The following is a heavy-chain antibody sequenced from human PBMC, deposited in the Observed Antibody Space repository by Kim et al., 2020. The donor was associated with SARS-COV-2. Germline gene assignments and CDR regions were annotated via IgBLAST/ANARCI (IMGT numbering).Heavy chain of an antibody. CDR3: AKSSGWSVDYYYYGMDV. V-gene: IGHV3-23*01. D-gene: IGHD6-19*01. Sequence: DSVEGRFTISRDNSENTLYLQRTGLRTEDTAVYYCAKSSGWSVDYYYYGMDVWGQGTTVTVSS. J-gene: IGHJ6*02.